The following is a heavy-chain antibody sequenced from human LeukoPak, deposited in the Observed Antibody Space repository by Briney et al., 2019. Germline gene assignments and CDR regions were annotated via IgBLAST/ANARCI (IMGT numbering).Heavy chain of an antibody. CDR2: NYYSGNA. V-gene: IGHV4-39*01. D-gene: IGHD3-10*01. CDR3: ARGSRTMVRGVIPSYYYMDV. J-gene: IGHJ6*03. CDR1: GDSVRSSSYY. Sequence: PSETLSLTCTVSGDSVRSSSYYWGWIRQPPGKGLEWIGSNYYSGNAYYNPSLKSRVTISVDMSKNQFSLRLSSVTAADTAVYYCARGSRTMVRGVIPSYYYMDVWGKGTTVTVSS.